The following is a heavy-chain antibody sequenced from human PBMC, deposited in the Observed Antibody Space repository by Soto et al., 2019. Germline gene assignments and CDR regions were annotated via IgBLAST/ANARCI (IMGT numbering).Heavy chain of an antibody. J-gene: IGHJ4*02. D-gene: IGHD6-19*01. Sequence: ASVKVSCKASGGTFSSYAISWVRQAPGQGLEWMGGIIPIFGTANYAQKFQGRVTITADESTSTAYMELSSLRSEDTAVYYCASGYSSGWYVYYWGQGTLVTVSS. CDR1: GGTFSSYA. V-gene: IGHV1-69*13. CDR2: IIPIFGTA. CDR3: ASGYSSGWYVYY.